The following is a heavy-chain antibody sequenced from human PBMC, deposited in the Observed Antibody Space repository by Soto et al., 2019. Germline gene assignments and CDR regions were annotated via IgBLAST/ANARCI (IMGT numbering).Heavy chain of an antibody. Sequence: EVQLVESGGGLVQPGGSLKLSCATSGLTFSGSNMHWVRQASGKGLEWVGRIKSKADSYATAYAASVKGRFIVSRDDSQNTAYLQMNSLKTEDTAVYYCTRWGGDPPTLDYWGQGNLVTVSS. CDR1: GLTFSGSN. CDR2: IKSKADSYAT. V-gene: IGHV3-73*02. J-gene: IGHJ4*02. CDR3: TRWGGDPPTLDY. D-gene: IGHD4-17*01.